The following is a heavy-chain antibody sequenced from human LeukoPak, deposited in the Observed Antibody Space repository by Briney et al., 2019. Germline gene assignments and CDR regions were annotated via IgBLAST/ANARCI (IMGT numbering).Heavy chain of an antibody. CDR1: GFTFSSYW. Sequence: GXXLRLSCAGSGFTFSSYWMHWVRQAPGKGLVWVSRINSDGSSTSYADSVEGRFTISRDNAKNTLYLQMNSLRAEDTAVYSCVREADGSLIWGQGTVVSVSS. CDR3: VREADGSLI. CDR2: INSDGSST. J-gene: IGHJ3*02. D-gene: IGHD5-24*01. V-gene: IGHV3-74*01.